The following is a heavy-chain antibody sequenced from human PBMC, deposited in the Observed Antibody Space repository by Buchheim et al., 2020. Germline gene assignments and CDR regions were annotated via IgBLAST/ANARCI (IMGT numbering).Heavy chain of an antibody. CDR1: GGTFSSYA. CDR3: ARTANLPPWGIAAVYFDY. J-gene: IGHJ4*02. CDR2: IIPIFGTA. V-gene: IGHV1-69*06. Sequence: QVQLVQSGAEVKKPGSSVKVSCKASGGTFSSYAISWVRQAPGQGLEWMGGIIPIFGTANYAQKFQGRVTITADKSTRPDYLELGSLRAEDTAVYYCARTANLPPWGIAAVYFDYWGQGTL. D-gene: IGHD6-13*01.